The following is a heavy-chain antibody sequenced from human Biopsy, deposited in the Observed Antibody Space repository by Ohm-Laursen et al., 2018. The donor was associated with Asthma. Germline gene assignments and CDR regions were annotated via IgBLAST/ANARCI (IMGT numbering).Heavy chain of an antibody. CDR2: ISYDGNHK. CDR3: AKRRGYSGHDNDY. Sequence: SLRLSCAASGFMFRSFGMHCVRQAPGKGLEWVAVISYDGNHKFYEDSVKGRFTISRDNSKNTLYLQMNSLRTEDTAVYYCAKRRGYSGHDNDYWGQGTLVIVSS. D-gene: IGHD5-12*01. V-gene: IGHV3-30*18. J-gene: IGHJ4*02. CDR1: GFMFRSFG.